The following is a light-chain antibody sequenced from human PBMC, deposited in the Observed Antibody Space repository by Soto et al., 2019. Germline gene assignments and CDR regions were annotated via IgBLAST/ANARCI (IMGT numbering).Light chain of an antibody. J-gene: IGKJ3*01. CDR1: QSINSRY. V-gene: IGKV3-20*01. CDR2: GAS. CDR3: QQFGSSPGFT. Sequence: EIVLTQSPGTLSLSPGERATLSCRASQSINSRYLAWYQQKPRQAPRLLIDGASSSATGIPARLSGRWSGTDFTLTISRLEPEDFAAYYCQQFGSSPGFTFGPGTKVDIK.